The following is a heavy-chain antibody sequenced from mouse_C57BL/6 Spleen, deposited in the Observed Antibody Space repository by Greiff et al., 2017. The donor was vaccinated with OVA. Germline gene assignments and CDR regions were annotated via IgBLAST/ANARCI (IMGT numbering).Heavy chain of an antibody. CDR2: IDPEDGDA. J-gene: IGHJ1*03. D-gene: IGHD2-3*01. Sequence: EVQLQQSGAELVKPGASVKLSCTASGFKLKDYCMHWVKQRTEQGLEWIGRIDPEDGDAKYDQKFQGKATITADTSSTTAYLQLSSLTSEDTAVYYCARNDGCSWYIDVWGTGTTVTVSS. CDR3: ARNDGCSWYIDV. V-gene: IGHV14-2*01. CDR1: GFKLKDYC.